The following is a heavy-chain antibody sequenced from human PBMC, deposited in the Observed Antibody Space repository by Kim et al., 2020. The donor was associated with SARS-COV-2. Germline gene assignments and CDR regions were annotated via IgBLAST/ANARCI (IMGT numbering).Heavy chain of an antibody. CDR1: GGSFSGYY. D-gene: IGHD3-22*01. V-gene: IGHV4-34*01. CDR2: INHSGST. J-gene: IGHJ4*02. CDR3: ARGQPYYYDSSCYYEEFDY. Sequence: SETLSLTCAVYGGSFSGYYWSWIRQPPGKGLEWIGEINHSGSTNYNPSLKSRVTISVDTSKNQFSLKLSSVTAADTAVYYCARGQPYYYDSSCYYEEFDYWGQGTLVTVSS.